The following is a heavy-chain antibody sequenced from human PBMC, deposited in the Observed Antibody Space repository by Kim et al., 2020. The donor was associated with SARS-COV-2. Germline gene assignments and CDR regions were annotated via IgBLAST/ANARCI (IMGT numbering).Heavy chain of an antibody. J-gene: IGHJ4*02. CDR1: GGSISSYY. CDR3: VRLGCSATSCTTFYY. D-gene: IGHD2-2*01. V-gene: IGHV4-59*08. Sequence: SETLSLTCSVFGGSISSYYWSWIRQPPGKGLEWIGYLYYSGSTNYNPSLKSRGTISVDTSKNQFSLKLSFVTAADTAMYYYVRLGCSATSCTTFYYWGQG. CDR2: LYYSGST.